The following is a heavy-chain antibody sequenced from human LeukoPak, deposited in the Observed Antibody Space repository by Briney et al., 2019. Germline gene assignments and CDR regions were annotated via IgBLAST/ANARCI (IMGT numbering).Heavy chain of an antibody. Sequence: PSETLSLTCAVSGGSISSSNWWSWVRQPPGKGLEWIGEIYHSGSTNYNPSLKSRVTISVDKSKNQFSLTLSSVTAADTAVYYCARVARCTSCFDVDYWGQGTLVTVSS. CDR1: GGSISSSNW. J-gene: IGHJ4*02. CDR3: ARVARCTSCFDVDY. CDR2: IYHSGST. V-gene: IGHV4-4*02. D-gene: IGHD2-2*01.